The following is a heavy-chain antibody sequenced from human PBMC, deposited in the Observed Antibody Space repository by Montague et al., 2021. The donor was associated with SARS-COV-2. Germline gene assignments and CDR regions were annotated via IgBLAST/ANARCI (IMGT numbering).Heavy chain of an antibody. Sequence: PALVTATQTLTLTCTFSGFSLSTSGVGVGWIRQPPGKALEWLALIYWXDDKRYSPSLKSRLTITKDTSKNQVVLTMTNMDPVDTATYYCAHSYYDIFTGYLDAFDIWGQGTMVTVSS. D-gene: IGHD3-9*01. J-gene: IGHJ3*02. V-gene: IGHV2-5*02. CDR1: GFSLSTSGVG. CDR3: AHSYYDIFTGYLDAFDI. CDR2: IYWXDDK.